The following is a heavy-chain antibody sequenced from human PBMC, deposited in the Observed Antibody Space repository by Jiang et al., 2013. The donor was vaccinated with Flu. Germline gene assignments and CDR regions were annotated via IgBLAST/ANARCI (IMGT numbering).Heavy chain of an antibody. CDR1: GFTFSNYG. CDR3: AKRSGSSWGYFDF. V-gene: IGHV3-23*01. CDR2: ISGSGRTT. Sequence: VQLLESGGGLVQPGGSLRLSCAASGFTFSNYGMNWVRQAPGKGLEWVATISGSGRTTYYADSVKGRFTVSRDSSRYTLFLQVNSLRAEDTAVYYCAKRSGSSWGYFDFWGRGTLVTVSS. J-gene: IGHJ4*02. D-gene: IGHD1-26*01.